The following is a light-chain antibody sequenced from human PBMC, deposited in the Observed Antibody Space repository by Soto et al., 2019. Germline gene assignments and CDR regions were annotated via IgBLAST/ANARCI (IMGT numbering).Light chain of an antibody. J-gene: IGKJ4*01. CDR3: QQYSSTLLT. CDR1: QSVLFSSNNKNY. Sequence: DIVMTQSPDSLAVFLGERATINCKSSQSVLFSSNNKNYLAWYQQKPGQPPKLLIYWASTREVGVPDRFSGSGSGTDFTLTISSVQAEDVAGYYCQQYSSTLLTFGGGTKVEIK. CDR2: WAS. V-gene: IGKV4-1*01.